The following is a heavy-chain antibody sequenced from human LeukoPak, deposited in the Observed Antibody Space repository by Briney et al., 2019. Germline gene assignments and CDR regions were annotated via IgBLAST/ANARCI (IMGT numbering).Heavy chain of an antibody. J-gene: IGHJ3*02. CDR2: IYYSGST. V-gene: IGHV4-59*01. CDR1: GGSISSYY. CDR3: ARDKAYYDSSGYYNAFDI. Sequence: PSETLSLTCTVSGGSISSYYWSWIRQPPGKGLEWIGYIYYSGSTNYNPSLKSRVTISVDTSKNQFSLKLSSVTAADTAVYCCARDKAYYDSSGYYNAFDIWGQGTMVTVSS. D-gene: IGHD3-22*01.